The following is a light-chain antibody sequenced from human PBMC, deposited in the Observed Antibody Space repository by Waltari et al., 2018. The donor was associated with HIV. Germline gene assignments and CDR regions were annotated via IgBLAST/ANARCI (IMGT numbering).Light chain of an antibody. CDR3: LLSHSGVGGI. CDR1: TGDVTSGHY. V-gene: IGLV7-46*01. CDR2: DTD. Sequence: QAVVTQEPSLTVSPGGTVTFTCGSSTGDVTSGHYPYWFQQRPGQAPKTLIYDTDKKLSWTPARFSGSLFRGKATLRLSGALPEDEADYYCLLSHSGVGGIFGGGT. J-gene: IGLJ2*01.